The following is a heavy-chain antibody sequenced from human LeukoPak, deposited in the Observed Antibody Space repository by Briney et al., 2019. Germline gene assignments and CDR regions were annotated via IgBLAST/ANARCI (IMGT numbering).Heavy chain of an antibody. D-gene: IGHD3-22*01. CDR2: IRYDGSNK. V-gene: IGHV3-30*02. Sequence: GGSLRLSCAASGFTFSSYGMHWVRQAPGKGLEWVAFIRYDGSNKYYADSVKGRFTISRDNSKNTLYLQMNSLRAEDTAVYYCARLSMIVVAARAFDIWGQGTMVTVSS. J-gene: IGHJ3*02. CDR3: ARLSMIVVAARAFDI. CDR1: GFTFSSYG.